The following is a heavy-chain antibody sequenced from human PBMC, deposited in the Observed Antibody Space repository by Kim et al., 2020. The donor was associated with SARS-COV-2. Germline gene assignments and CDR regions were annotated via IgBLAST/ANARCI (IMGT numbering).Heavy chain of an antibody. V-gene: IGHV3-23*01. J-gene: IGHJ4*02. Sequence: GSTYYADSVKGRFTISRDSSTNTVFLQMISLRAEDTAVYYCTGLGGNSNLGPGALVTVSS. D-gene: IGHD3-16*01. CDR2: GST. CDR3: TGLGGNSN.